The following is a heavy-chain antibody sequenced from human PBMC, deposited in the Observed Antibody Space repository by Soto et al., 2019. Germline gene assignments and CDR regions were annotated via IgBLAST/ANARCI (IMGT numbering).Heavy chain of an antibody. D-gene: IGHD1-7*01. Sequence: ASVKVSCKASGYTFTGYYMHWVRQAPGQGLEWMGWINPNSGGTNYAQKFQGRVTMTRDTSIGTAYMELSRLRSDDTAVYYCARDLPEYNWNYGRQFPHNWFDPWSQGTLVTVSS. J-gene: IGHJ5*02. CDR3: ARDLPEYNWNYGRQFPHNWFDP. CDR1: GYTFTGYY. CDR2: INPNSGGT. V-gene: IGHV1-2*02.